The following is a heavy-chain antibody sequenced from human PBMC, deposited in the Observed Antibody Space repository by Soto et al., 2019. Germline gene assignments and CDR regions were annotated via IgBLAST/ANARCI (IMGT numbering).Heavy chain of an antibody. J-gene: IGHJ6*02. CDR1: GGTFSSYA. CDR2: IIPIFGTA. Sequence: ASVKVSCKASGGTFSSYAISWVRQAPGQGLEWMGGIIPIFGTANYAQKFQGRVTITADESTSTAYMELSSLRSEDTAAYYCARDHRYCSSTSCYSGYYYYGMDVWGQGTTVTVSS. CDR3: ARDHRYCSSTSCYSGYYYYGMDV. V-gene: IGHV1-69*13. D-gene: IGHD2-2*02.